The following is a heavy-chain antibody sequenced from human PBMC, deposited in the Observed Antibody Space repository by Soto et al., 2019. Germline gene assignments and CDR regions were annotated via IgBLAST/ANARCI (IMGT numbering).Heavy chain of an antibody. CDR1: GFTFSSYS. D-gene: IGHD6-19*01. CDR3: ARDRPTAVAGLDY. V-gene: IGHV3-21*01. Sequence: AGGSLRLSCAASGFTFSSYSMNWVRQAPGKGLEWVSSISSSSSYIYYADSVKGRFTISRDNAKNSLYLQMNSLRAEDTAVYYCARDRPTAVAGLDYWGQGTLVTVSS. CDR2: ISSSSSYI. J-gene: IGHJ4*02.